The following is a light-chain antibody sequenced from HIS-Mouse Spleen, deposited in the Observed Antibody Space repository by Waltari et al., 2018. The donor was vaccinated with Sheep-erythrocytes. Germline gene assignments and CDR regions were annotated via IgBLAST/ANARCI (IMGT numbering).Light chain of an antibody. Sequence: QSALTQPASVSGSPGQSITISCTGTSSDGAGYNYVSWYQQHPGKAPNLMIYEVSNRPSGVSNRFSGSKSGNTASLTISGLQAEDEADYYCSSYTSSSTLVFGGGTKLTVL. V-gene: IGLV2-14*01. CDR2: EVS. J-gene: IGLJ3*02. CDR3: SSYTSSSTLV. CDR1: SSDGAGYNY.